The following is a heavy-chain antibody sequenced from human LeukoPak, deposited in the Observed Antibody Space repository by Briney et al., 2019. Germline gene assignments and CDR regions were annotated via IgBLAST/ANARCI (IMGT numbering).Heavy chain of an antibody. Sequence: ASVKVSCKASGGTFSSYAISWVRQAPGQGLEWLGGIIPIFGTANYAQKFQGRVTITRDTSASTAYMELSSLRSEDTAVYYCARDQGYSGSYYEGDYWGQGTLVTASS. J-gene: IGHJ4*02. CDR1: GGTFSSYA. D-gene: IGHD1-26*01. CDR2: IIPIFGTA. CDR3: ARDQGYSGSYYEGDY. V-gene: IGHV1-69*05.